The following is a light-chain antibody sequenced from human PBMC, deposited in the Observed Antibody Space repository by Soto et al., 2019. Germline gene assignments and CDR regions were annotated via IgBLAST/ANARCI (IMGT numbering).Light chain of an antibody. Sequence: DIQMTQSPSTLSASVGDRVIITCRASQTISSWLAWYQQKPGKAPKLLIYKASSLETGVPSRFSGSGSGTEFTLTISSLQPDDFATYYCHQYNDYPWTFGQGTKVEIK. CDR3: HQYNDYPWT. V-gene: IGKV1-5*03. CDR2: KAS. J-gene: IGKJ1*01. CDR1: QTISSW.